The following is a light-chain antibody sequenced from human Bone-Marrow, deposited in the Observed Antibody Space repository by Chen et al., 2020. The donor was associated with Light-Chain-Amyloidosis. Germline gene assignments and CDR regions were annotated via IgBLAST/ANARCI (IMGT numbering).Light chain of an antibody. CDR2: DDS. CDR1: NIGSTS. CDR3: QVWDRSSDRPV. V-gene: IGLV3-21*02. Sequence: SYVLTQPSSVSVAPGQTATIACGGNNIGSTSVHWYQQTPGQAPLLVFYDDSDRPSGIPERLSGSNSGNTATLTISRVDAGDEADYYCQVWDRSSDRPVFGGGTKLTVL. J-gene: IGLJ3*02.